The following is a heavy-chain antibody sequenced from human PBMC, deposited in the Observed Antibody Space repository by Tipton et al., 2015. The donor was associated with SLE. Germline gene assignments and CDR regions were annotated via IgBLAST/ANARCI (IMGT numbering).Heavy chain of an antibody. CDR2: ISYDGSNK. D-gene: IGHD4-11*01. Sequence: SLRLSCAASGFTFDNYGMHWVRQAPGKGLEWVAVISYDGSNKYYADSVKGRFTISRDNSKNTLYLQMNSLRAEDTAVYYCARDKADYGNFNLLGYFDLWGRGTLVTVSS. CDR1: GFTFDNYG. V-gene: IGHV3-30*19. J-gene: IGHJ2*01. CDR3: ARDKADYGNFNLLGYFDL.